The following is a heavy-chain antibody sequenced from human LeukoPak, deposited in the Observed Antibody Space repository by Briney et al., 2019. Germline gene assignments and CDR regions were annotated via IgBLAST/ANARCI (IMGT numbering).Heavy chain of an antibody. V-gene: IGHV3-7*01. J-gene: IGHJ4*02. CDR3: ARLPGEFTIYDY. D-gene: IGHD3-3*01. CDR2: IRQDGGAK. CDR1: AFTFARHW. Sequence: GGSLRLSCLASAFTFARHWMSWVRQAPGKPLEWVATIRQDGGAKYYLDSVKGRFIISRDNARNSLSLQMDSLRVEDTAVYYCARLPGEFTIYDYWGQGTLVTVSS.